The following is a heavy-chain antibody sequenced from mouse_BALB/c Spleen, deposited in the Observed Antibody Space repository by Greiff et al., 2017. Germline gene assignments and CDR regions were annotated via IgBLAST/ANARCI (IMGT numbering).Heavy chain of an antibody. CDR3: ARGEVIYYFDY. CDR2: ISSGGST. CDR1: GFTFSSYA. Sequence: EVQLVESGGGLVKPGGSLKLSCAASGFTFSSYAMSWVRQTPEKRLEWVASISSGGSTYYPDSVKGRFTISRDNARNILYLQMSSLRSEDTAMYYCARGEVIYYFDYWGQGTTLTVSS. D-gene: IGHD2-2*01. V-gene: IGHV5-6-5*01. J-gene: IGHJ2*01.